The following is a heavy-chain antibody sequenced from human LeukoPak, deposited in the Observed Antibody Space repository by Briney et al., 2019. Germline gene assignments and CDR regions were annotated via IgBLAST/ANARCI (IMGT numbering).Heavy chain of an antibody. CDR3: AKDGATYFYYYYMDV. V-gene: IGHV3-23*01. D-gene: IGHD1-26*01. Sequence: GGSLRLSCAASGFTFSNYAMSWVRQAPGKGLKWVSAISGSGGTPYYADSVKGRLSISRDNSRDTLYLQMNSLRAEDAAVYYCAKDGATYFYYYYMDVWGKGTTVTVSS. J-gene: IGHJ6*03. CDR1: GFTFSNYA. CDR2: ISGSGGTP.